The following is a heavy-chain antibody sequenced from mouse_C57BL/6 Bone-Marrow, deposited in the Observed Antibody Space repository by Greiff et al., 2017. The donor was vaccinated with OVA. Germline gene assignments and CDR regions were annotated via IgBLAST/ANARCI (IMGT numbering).Heavy chain of an antibody. Sequence: DVHLVESGEGLVKPGGSLKLSCAASGFTFSSYAMSWVRQTPEKRLEWVAYISSGGDYIYYADTVKGRFTISRDNARNTLYLQMSSLKSEDTAMYYCTRGGAWFAYWGQGTLVTVSA. CDR2: ISSGGDYI. V-gene: IGHV5-9-1*02. CDR1: GFTFSSYA. CDR3: TRGGAWFAY. J-gene: IGHJ3*01.